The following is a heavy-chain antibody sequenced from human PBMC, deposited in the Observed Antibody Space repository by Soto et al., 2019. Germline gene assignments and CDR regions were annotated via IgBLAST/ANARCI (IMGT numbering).Heavy chain of an antibody. CDR3: ARVERWTATSVVDAFDI. J-gene: IGHJ3*02. CDR2: MRHSGGT. CDR1: GGFVSSGSYY. D-gene: IGHD2-21*02. Sequence: QVQLQQWGAGLLKPSETLSLTCAVYGGFVSSGSYYWSWIRQPPGKGLEWIGEMRHSGGTHFNPCIESRATIPVDTYKNQSSLMMSSVTAADTALYYCARVERWTATSVVDAFDIWGPGTMVTVSS. V-gene: IGHV4-34*01.